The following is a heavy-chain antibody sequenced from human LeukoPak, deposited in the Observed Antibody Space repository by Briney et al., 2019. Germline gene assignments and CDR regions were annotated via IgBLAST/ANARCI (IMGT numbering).Heavy chain of an antibody. CDR1: GFTVSSNY. Sequence: GGSLRLSCAASGFTVSSNYMSWVRQAPGKGLEWVSVIYSGGSTYYADSVKGRFTISRHNSRNTLYLQMNSLRAVDTAVYYCARQSYYYYGMDVWGQGTTVTVSS. V-gene: IGHV3-53*04. J-gene: IGHJ6*02. CDR3: ARQSYYYYGMDV. CDR2: IYSGGST.